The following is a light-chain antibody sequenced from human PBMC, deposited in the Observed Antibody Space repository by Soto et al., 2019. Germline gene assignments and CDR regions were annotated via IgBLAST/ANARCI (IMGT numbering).Light chain of an antibody. CDR1: SSDVGDYNY. J-gene: IGLJ1*01. CDR2: DVT. Sequence: QSVLTQPASVSGSPGQSITISCTGTSSDVGDYNYISWYQQHPGKGPKLMIYDVTNRPSGVSNRFSGSKSGNTASLTISGLQAEDEADYYCSSYTSSPTLYVFGTGTKVTVL. CDR3: SSYTSSPTLYV. V-gene: IGLV2-14*01.